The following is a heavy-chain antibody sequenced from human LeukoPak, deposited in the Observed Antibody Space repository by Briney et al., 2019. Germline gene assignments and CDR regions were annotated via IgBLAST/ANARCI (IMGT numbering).Heavy chain of an antibody. CDR2: IYTSGST. Sequence: PSETLSLTCTVSGGSISSYYWSWIRQPAGKGLEWIGRIYTSGSTNYNPSLKSRVTMSVDTSKNQFSLKLSSVTAADTAVYYCARSGDYRYYYYYMDVWGKGTTVTISS. V-gene: IGHV4-4*07. D-gene: IGHD4-17*01. CDR1: GGSISSYY. J-gene: IGHJ6*03. CDR3: ARSGDYRYYYYYMDV.